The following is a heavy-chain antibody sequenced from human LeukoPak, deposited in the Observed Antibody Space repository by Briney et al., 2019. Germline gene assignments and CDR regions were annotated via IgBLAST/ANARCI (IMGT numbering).Heavy chain of an antibody. D-gene: IGHD3-22*01. CDR2: IYHSGST. Sequence: SETLSLTCTVSGYSITRGSYWGWIRQPPGKGLEWIANIYHSGSTYYNPSLKSRVTISLDTSKNQFSLRLSSVTAADTAVYYCSRGGGSDSSPRINAFDIWGQGTMLTVSS. J-gene: IGHJ3*02. CDR1: GYSITRGSY. V-gene: IGHV4-38-2*02. CDR3: SRGGGSDSSPRINAFDI.